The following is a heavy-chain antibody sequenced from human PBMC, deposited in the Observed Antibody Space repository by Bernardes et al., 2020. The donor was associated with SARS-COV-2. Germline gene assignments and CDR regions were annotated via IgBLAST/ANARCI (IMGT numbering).Heavy chain of an antibody. D-gene: IGHD4-4*01. V-gene: IGHV3-30-3*01. J-gene: IGHJ4*02. Sequence: GGSLRLSCAASGFTFSSYAMHWVRQAPGKGLEWVAAISKDGSNEYYTDSVKGRFTISRDNSKNTLFLQMSSLRAEDTSVYYCAREAFAVKSYSNSGGIDSWGQGTLATVSS. CDR2: ISKDGSNE. CDR1: GFTFSSYA. CDR3: AREAFAVKSYSNSGGIDS.